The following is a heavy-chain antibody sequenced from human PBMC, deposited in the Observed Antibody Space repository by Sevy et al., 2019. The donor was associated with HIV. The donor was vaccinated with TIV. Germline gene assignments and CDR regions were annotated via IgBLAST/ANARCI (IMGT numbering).Heavy chain of an antibody. CDR2: ISTSSTV. Sequence: GGSLRLSCATSGFTFSSYSMNWVRQAPGKGMEWISYISTSSTVYYADSAKGRFTISRGNAKNSLYLQMNSLRDEDTAVYYCARGIGSADAFDIWGQGTMVTVSS. V-gene: IGHV3-48*02. J-gene: IGHJ3*02. CDR1: GFTFSSYS. D-gene: IGHD2-21*01. CDR3: ARGIGSADAFDI.